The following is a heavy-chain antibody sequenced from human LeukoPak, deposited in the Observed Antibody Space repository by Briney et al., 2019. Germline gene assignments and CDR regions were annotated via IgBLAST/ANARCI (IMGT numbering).Heavy chain of an antibody. CDR1: GFTFSDYY. Sequence: GGSLRLSCAASGFTFSDYYMSWIRQAPGKGLEWVSYISGSGSSIYYADSVKGRFTISRDKAKNSLDLQMNSLGAEDTAVCYCARRSGSYQADFDYWGQGTLVTVSS. CDR2: ISGSGSSI. CDR3: ARRSGSYQADFDY. J-gene: IGHJ4*02. D-gene: IGHD1-26*01. V-gene: IGHV3-11*01.